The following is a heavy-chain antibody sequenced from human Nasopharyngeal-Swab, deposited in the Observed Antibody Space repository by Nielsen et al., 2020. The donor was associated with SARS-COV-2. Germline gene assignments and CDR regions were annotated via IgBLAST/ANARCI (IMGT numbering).Heavy chain of an antibody. CDR3: VRITMVRGADY. V-gene: IGHV3-64D*09. D-gene: IGHD3-10*01. Sequence: ESLKISCSASGFTFSSYAMHWVRQAPGKGLEYVSAISSNWGSTYYADSVKGRFTISRDNSKNTLYLQMSSLRAEDTAVYYCVRITMVRGADYWGQGTLVTVSS. CDR2: ISSNWGST. CDR1: GFTFSSYA. J-gene: IGHJ4*02.